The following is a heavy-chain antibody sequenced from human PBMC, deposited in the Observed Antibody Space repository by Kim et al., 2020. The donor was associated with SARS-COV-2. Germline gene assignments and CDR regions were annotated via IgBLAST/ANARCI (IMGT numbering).Heavy chain of an antibody. CDR1: GGSISSSRYY. J-gene: IGHJ2*01. D-gene: IGHD4-17*01. CDR2: IYYSGST. CDR3: ARHQKKTTEVTRLWYFDL. V-gene: IGHV4-39*01. Sequence: SETLSLTCTVSGGSISSSRYYWGWIRQPPGKGLEWIGSIYYSGSTYYSPSLKSRVTISVDTSKNQFSLKVSSVTAADTAVYYCARHQKKTTEVTRLWYFDLWGRGTLVTVSS.